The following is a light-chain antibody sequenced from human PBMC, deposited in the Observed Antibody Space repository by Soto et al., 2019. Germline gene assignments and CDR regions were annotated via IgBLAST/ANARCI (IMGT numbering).Light chain of an antibody. CDR3: QQYGSSLPYT. CDR2: VAF. CDR1: ETVRSSS. J-gene: IGKJ2*01. Sequence: EIVLTQSPGTLSLSPGERATLSCRASETVRSSSLAWYQQKPGQAPRLLIYVAFHRATGIPDRFSGSGSGTDFNLTISRLEPEDFAVYYCQQYGSSLPYTFGQGTKLEIK. V-gene: IGKV3-20*01.